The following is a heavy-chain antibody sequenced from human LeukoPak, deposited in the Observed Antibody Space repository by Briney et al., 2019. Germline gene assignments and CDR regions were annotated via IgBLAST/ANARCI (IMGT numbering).Heavy chain of an antibody. CDR1: GYTFTGYY. Sequence: ASVKVSCKASGYTFTGYYMHWVRQAPGQGLEWMGWTSAYNGNTNYAQKLQGRVTMTTDTSTSTAYMELRSLRSDDTAVYYCARDSGSYYFDYWGQGNLVTVSS. CDR2: TSAYNGNT. D-gene: IGHD1-26*01. CDR3: ARDSGSYYFDY. J-gene: IGHJ4*02. V-gene: IGHV1-18*04.